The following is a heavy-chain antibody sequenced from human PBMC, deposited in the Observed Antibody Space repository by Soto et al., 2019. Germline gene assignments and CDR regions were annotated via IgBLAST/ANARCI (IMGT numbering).Heavy chain of an antibody. CDR3: ARFNSRSGTEYFDY. J-gene: IGHJ4*02. CDR2: IYHSGST. V-gene: IGHV4-31*03. Sequence: QVKLQESGPGLVQPAQTLSLSCTVSGGSITSGSIYWSWLRQHPRQGLEWIGYIYHSGSTTYNPCLTSRVTISVDTSKNQFSLTVTSLTVADTAVYYCARFNSRSGTEYFDYWGQGTLVTVSS. CDR1: GGSITSGSIY. D-gene: IGHD6-19*01.